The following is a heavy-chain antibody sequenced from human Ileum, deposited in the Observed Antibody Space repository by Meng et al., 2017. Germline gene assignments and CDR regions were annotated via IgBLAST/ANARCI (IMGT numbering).Heavy chain of an antibody. CDR1: GGSFSAYY. CDR2: FDYTGAT. Sequence: QVQLHQWGAGLLKPSETLSLTCTVYGGSFSAYYWIWIRQAPGRGLEWIGDFDYTGATNYNPSLKSRLSISLDTSKNQFSLSLSSVTAADTAIYYCARRRGYYTSGDSEWVQGTLVTVSS. V-gene: IGHV4-34*01. D-gene: IGHD3-10*01. CDR3: ARRRGYYTSGDSE. J-gene: IGHJ4*02.